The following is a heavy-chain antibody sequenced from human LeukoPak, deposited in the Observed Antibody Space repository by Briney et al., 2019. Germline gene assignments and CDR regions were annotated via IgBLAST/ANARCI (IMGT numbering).Heavy chain of an antibody. Sequence: ASVKVSCKASGYTFTSYYMHWVRQAPGRGLEWMGIINPSGGSTSYAQKFQGRVTMTRDTSTSTVYMELSSLRSEDTAVYYCARDRVWFGRTRTGFDYWGQGTLVTVSS. V-gene: IGHV1-46*01. CDR2: INPSGGST. D-gene: IGHD3-10*01. J-gene: IGHJ4*02. CDR1: GYTFTSYY. CDR3: ARDRVWFGRTRTGFDY.